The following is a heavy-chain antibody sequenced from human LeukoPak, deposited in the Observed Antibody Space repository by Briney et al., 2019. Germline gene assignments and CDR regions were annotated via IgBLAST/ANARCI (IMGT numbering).Heavy chain of an antibody. V-gene: IGHV3-48*03. CDR1: GFTFSSYE. CDR3: ARVLPWSYYFDS. Sequence: GGSLRLSCAASGFTFSSYEMNWVRQAPGKGLEWVSYISSSGSTIYYADSVKGRFTISRDNAKNSLYLQMNSLRAEDTAVYYCARVLPWSYYFDSWGQGALVTVSS. J-gene: IGHJ4*02. D-gene: IGHD2-15*01. CDR2: ISSSGSTI.